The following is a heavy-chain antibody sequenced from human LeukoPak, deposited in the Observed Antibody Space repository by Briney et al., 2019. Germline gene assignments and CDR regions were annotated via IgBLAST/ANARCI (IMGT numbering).Heavy chain of an antibody. V-gene: IGHV3-23*01. CDR1: GFTFSSYA. CDR2: ISGSGGST. Sequence: PGGSLRLSCAASGFTFSSYAMSWVRQAPEKGLEWVSAISGSGGSTYYADSVKGRFTISRDNSKNTLYLQMNSLRAEDTAVYYCAKDSYSSSWYGGISLDYWGQGTLVTVSS. D-gene: IGHD6-13*01. J-gene: IGHJ4*02. CDR3: AKDSYSSSWYGGISLDY.